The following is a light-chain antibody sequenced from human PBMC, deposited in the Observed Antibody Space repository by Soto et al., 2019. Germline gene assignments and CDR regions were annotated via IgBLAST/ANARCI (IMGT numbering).Light chain of an antibody. CDR1: SSDVGGYNY. J-gene: IGLJ2*01. CDR3: GSYAGSVPA. CDR2: EVN. V-gene: IGLV2-8*01. Sequence: QSALTQPPSASGSPGQSVAISCTGTSSDVGGYNYVSWYQQHPGKAPKLMIYEVNKRPSGVPDRFSGSKSGNTASLTVSGLQAEDEADYYCGSYAGSVPAFGGGTKLTVL.